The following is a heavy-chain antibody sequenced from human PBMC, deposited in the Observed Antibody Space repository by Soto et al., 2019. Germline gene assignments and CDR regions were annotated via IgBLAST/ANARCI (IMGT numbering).Heavy chain of an antibody. J-gene: IGHJ6*02. V-gene: IGHV3-33*01. Sequence: QVKLVESGGGVVQPGRSLRLSCAASGFTFSNYGMHWVRQAPGKGLEWVAAIWYDGTNKYYADSVKGRFTISRDNSKNTLYLQMNSLRAEDTAVYYCAGAGGQPSVWGQGTTVTVSS. CDR2: IWYDGTNK. CDR3: AGAGGQPSV. D-gene: IGHD2-8*02. CDR1: GFTFSNYG.